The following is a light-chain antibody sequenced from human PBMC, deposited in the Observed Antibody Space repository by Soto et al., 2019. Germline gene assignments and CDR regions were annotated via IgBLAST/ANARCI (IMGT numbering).Light chain of an antibody. CDR3: SSYTSGTTHVI. CDR2: DVN. J-gene: IGLJ2*01. V-gene: IGLV2-14*03. CDR1: SSDVGGYKY. Sequence: QSALTQPASVSGSPGQSITISCTETSSDVGGYKYVSWYQQHPGRAPKLMIYDVNNRPPGVSSRFSGSKSGNAASLTISGLQAEDEADYYCSSYTSGTTHVIFGGGTKVTVL.